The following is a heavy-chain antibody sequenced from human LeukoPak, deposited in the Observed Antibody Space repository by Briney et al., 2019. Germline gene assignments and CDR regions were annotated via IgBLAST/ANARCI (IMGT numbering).Heavy chain of an antibody. CDR1: GVSISSGRYC. J-gene: IGHJ6*03. V-gene: IGHV4-61*09. CDR3: ARHPRISSGYEVFYMDV. CDR2: IHTSGNT. D-gene: IGHD3-22*01. Sequence: PSETLSLTCTVSGVSISSGRYCWSWIRQPAGKGLEWIGHIHTSGNTNYNPSLKSRAAISVDTSKNQFSLKLSSVTAADTAVYYCARHPRISSGYEVFYMDVWGKGTTVTISS.